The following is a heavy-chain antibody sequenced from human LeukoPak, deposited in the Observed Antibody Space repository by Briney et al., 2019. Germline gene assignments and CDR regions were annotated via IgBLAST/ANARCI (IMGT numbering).Heavy chain of an antibody. V-gene: IGHV1-18*01. CDR1: GYTFTSYG. Sequence: GASVKVSCKASGYTFTSYGISWVRQAPGQGLEWMGWISACNGSTNYAQKLQGRVTMTTDTSASTAYMELRSLRSDDTAVYYCARDWGDGYNFKAGTFIDYWGQGTLVTVSS. CDR2: ISACNGST. D-gene: IGHD5-24*01. CDR3: ARDWGDGYNFKAGTFIDY. J-gene: IGHJ4*02.